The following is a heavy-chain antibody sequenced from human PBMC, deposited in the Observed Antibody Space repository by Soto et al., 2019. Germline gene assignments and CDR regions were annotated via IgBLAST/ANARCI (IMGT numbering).Heavy chain of an antibody. Sequence: QVQLVESGGGVVQPGRSLRLSCAASGFTFSSYGMHWVRQAPGKGLEWVAVISYDGSNKYYADSVKGRFTISRDNSKNTLYLQMNSLRAEDTAVYYCAKDSGRYGYFDYWGQGTLVTVSS. CDR1: GFTFSSYG. D-gene: IGHD1-26*01. V-gene: IGHV3-30*18. CDR3: AKDSGRYGYFDY. J-gene: IGHJ4*02. CDR2: ISYDGSNK.